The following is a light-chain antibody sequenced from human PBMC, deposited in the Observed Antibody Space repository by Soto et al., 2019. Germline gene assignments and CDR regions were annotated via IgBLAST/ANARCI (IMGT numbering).Light chain of an antibody. J-gene: IGKJ2*03. V-gene: IGKV3-20*01. CDR1: QTITSNF. CDR2: GAS. CDR3: QQYGRSPLMYS. Sequence: EIVLTQSPGTLSLSPGERATLSCRASQTITSNFLAWYQQKPGQAPRLLIYGASTRAAGAPERFSGSGSGTDFTLTITRLEPEDFAVYYCQQYGRSPLMYSFGQGTKLGVK.